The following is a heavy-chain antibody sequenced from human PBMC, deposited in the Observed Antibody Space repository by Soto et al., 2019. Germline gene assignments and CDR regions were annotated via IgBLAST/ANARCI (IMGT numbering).Heavy chain of an antibody. V-gene: IGHV1-18*01. CDR2: ISAYNGNT. Sequence: ASVKVSCKASGYTFTSYGISWVRQASGQGLEWMGWISAYNGNTNYAQKLQGRVTMTTDTSTSTAYMELRSLRSDDTAVYYCARGSDDYSKSRSTYSGYWGQGTLVTVSS. D-gene: IGHD4-4*01. CDR1: GYTFTSYG. J-gene: IGHJ4*02. CDR3: ARGSDDYSKSRSTYSGY.